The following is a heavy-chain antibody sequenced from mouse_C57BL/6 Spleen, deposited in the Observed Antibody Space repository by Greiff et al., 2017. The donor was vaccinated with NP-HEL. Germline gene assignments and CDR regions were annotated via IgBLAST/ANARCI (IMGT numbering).Heavy chain of an antibody. Sequence: VKVVESGPGLVAPSQSLSITCTVSGFSLTSYAISWVRQPPGKGLEWLGVIWTGGGTNYNSALKSRLSISKDNSKSQVFLKMNSLQTDDTARYYCARPPSSLRREGYAMDYWGQGTSVTVSS. CDR2: IWTGGGT. J-gene: IGHJ4*01. CDR1: GFSLTSYA. D-gene: IGHD1-2*01. CDR3: ARPPSSLRREGYAMDY. V-gene: IGHV2-9-1*01.